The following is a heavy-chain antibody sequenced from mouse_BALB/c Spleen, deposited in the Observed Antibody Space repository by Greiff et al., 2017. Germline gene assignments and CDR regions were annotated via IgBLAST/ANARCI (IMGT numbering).Heavy chain of an antibody. Sequence: QVQLKQPGAELVKPGASVKLSCKASGYTFTSYWMHWVKQRPGQGLEWIGEINPSNGRTNYNEKFKSKATLTVDKSSSTAYMQLSSLTSEDSAVYYCARGGNYTNYYAMDYWGQGTSVTVSS. CDR1: GYTFTSYW. CDR2: INPSNGRT. CDR3: ARGGNYTNYYAMDY. D-gene: IGHD2-1*01. V-gene: IGHV1S81*02. J-gene: IGHJ4*01.